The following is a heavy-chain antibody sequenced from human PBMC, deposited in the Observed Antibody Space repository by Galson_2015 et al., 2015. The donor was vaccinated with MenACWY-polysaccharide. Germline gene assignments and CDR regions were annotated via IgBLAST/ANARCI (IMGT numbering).Heavy chain of an antibody. D-gene: IGHD4-17*01. CDR1: GYTFTNYD. V-gene: IGHV1-8*01. Sequence: SVKVSCKASGYTFTNYDISWVRLAPGQGLEWMAWMNAKSGYTCYAQKVHGRVTMTKDTSISTAYLELSSLRYEDTAMYYCARTNGDFDFWGQGTLITVSS. CDR3: ARTNGDFDF. J-gene: IGHJ4*02. CDR2: MNAKSGYT.